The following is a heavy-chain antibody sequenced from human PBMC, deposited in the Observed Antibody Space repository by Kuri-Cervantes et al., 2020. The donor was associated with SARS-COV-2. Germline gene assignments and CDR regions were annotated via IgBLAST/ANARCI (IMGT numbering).Heavy chain of an antibody. CDR2: ISGSRSYI. CDR1: GFTFTSYT. J-gene: IGHJ6*03. CDR3: ARVAGEGPIYYYYMDV. V-gene: IGHV3-21*01. Sequence: GGSLRLSCAASGFTFTSYTLTWVRQAPGKALEWVSSISGSRSYIYYADSMKGRFTIPTDDAENSLYLQMNSLRAEDTAVYYCARVAGEGPIYYYYMDVWGKGTTVTVSS.